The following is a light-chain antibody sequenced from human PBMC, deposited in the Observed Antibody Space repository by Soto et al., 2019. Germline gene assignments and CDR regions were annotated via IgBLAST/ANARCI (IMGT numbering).Light chain of an antibody. V-gene: IGKV1-17*01. J-gene: IGKJ1*01. CDR1: QDIGKD. Sequence: DIQMTHSPSSLSASVGDRVTITCRASQDIGKDLGWYQQRPGKAPNRLIYAASSLQSAVPSRFSGIGCGTEFMLTISSLQPEDFAPYYFLQHNNCPPAFGQRTKTEIK. CDR2: AAS. CDR3: LQHNNCPPA.